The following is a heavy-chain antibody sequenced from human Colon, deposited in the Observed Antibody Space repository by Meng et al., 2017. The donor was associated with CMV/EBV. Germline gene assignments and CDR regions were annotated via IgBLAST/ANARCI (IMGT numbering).Heavy chain of an antibody. V-gene: IGHV3-74*01. Sequence: GESLKISCAASGFTLSSYWMHWVRQAPGKGLEWVSRLNNDGTNTAYADSVKGRFTISRDNAKNTLYLQMNSLRAEDTAVYYCAKDFTPREFWSDNYSLNVWGQGTTVTVSS. CDR2: LNNDGTNT. CDR3: AKDFTPREFWSDNYSLNV. CDR1: GFTLSSYW. D-gene: IGHD3-3*01. J-gene: IGHJ6*02.